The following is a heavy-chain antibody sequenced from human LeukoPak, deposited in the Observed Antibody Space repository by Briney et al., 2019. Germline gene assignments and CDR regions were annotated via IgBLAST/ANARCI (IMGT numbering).Heavy chain of an antibody. Sequence: NPSETLSLTCTVSGGSISSYYWSWIRQPAGKGLEWIGRNYTSGSTNYNPSLKSRVTISVDKSKNQFSLKLSSVTAADTAVYYCGRYRRGMVVVPAADWYFDLWGRGTLVTVSS. CDR1: GGSISSYY. D-gene: IGHD2-2*01. J-gene: IGHJ2*01. V-gene: IGHV4-4*07. CDR2: NYTSGST. CDR3: GRYRRGMVVVPAADWYFDL.